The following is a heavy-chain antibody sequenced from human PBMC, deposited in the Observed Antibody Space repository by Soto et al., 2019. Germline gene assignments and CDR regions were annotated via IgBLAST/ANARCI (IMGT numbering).Heavy chain of an antibody. J-gene: IGHJ4*02. D-gene: IGHD1-7*01. CDR2: IYYSGST. CDR1: CGSISSGDYY. V-gene: IGHV4-30-4*01. Sequence: SETLSRTCTVSCGSISSGDYYWKWVRQPPGKGLEWIGHIYYSGSTYHNPSLKSRVTISVDTSKNQFSLKLSSVTAADTAVYYCARINWKYVFDYWGQGALVTVYS. CDR3: ARINWKYVFDY.